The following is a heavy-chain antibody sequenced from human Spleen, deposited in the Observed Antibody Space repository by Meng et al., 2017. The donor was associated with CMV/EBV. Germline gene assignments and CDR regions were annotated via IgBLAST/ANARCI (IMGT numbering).Heavy chain of an antibody. V-gene: IGHV1-46*02. D-gene: IGHD3-3*01. CDR1: GYPFNSQY. J-gene: IGHJ4*02. CDR3: ARGGIFGVVVIDY. Sequence: AFGYPFNSQYTHWVGKAPGKGLEWEGRINPGGGRANYAKKFQGRVSLTRDSSTSTVYMDLSSLRSEDTAVYYCARGGIFGVVVIDYWGQGTLVTVSS. CDR2: INPGGGRA.